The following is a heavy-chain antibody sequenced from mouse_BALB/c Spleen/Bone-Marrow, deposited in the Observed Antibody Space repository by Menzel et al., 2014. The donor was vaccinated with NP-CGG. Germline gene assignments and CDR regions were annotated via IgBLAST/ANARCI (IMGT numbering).Heavy chain of an antibody. D-gene: IGHD3-3*01. Sequence: EVKLQESGGGLVQPGGSLKLSCAASGFTFSSYTMSWVRQTPEKRLEWVAYISNGGGSTYYPDTVKGRFTISRDNAKNTLYLQMSSLKSEDTAMYYCARHEGRGFAYWGQGTLVTVSA. CDR2: ISNGGGST. V-gene: IGHV5-12-2*01. J-gene: IGHJ3*01. CDR1: GFTFSSYT. CDR3: ARHEGRGFAY.